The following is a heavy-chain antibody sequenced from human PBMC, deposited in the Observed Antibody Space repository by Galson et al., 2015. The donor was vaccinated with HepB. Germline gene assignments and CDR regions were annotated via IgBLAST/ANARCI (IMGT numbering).Heavy chain of an antibody. CDR2: IDWDDDK. V-gene: IGHV2-70*11. CDR3: ARISGTGDAFDI. D-gene: IGHD6-13*01. CDR1: GFPLSTSGMC. Sequence: PALVKPTQTLTLTCTFSGFPLSTSGMCVSWIRQPPGKALEWLARIDWDDDKYYSTSLKTRLTISKDTSKNQVVLTMTNMDPVDTATYYCARISGTGDAFDIWGQGTMVTVSS. J-gene: IGHJ3*02.